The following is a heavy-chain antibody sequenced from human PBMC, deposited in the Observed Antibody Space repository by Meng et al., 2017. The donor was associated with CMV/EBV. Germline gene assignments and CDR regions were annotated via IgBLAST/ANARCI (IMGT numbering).Heavy chain of an antibody. CDR3: ARGVIYCSGGSCYSGKSDY. CDR2: INHSGST. J-gene: IGHJ4*02. CDR1: GGSFSGYY. D-gene: IGHD2-15*01. V-gene: IGHV4-34*01. Sequence: SETLSLTCAVYGGSFSGYYWSWIRQPPGKGLEWIGEINHSGSTNYNPSLKSRVTISVDTSKNQFSLKLSSVTAADTAVYYCARGVIYCSGGSCYSGKSDYWGQGTLVTVSS.